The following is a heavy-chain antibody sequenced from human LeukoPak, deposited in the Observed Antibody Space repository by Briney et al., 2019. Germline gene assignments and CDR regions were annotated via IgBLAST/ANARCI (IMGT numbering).Heavy chain of an antibody. CDR1: GFTFTDYY. D-gene: IGHD6-13*01. CDR2: INHSGST. Sequence: PGGSLRLSCAASGFTFTDYYMGWIRQPPGKGLEWIGEINHSGSTNYNPSLKSRVTISVDTSKNQFSLKLSSVTAADTAVYYCARGELRSSSWYKDWGQGTLVTVSS. J-gene: IGHJ1*01. V-gene: IGHV4-34*01. CDR3: ARGELRSSSWYKD.